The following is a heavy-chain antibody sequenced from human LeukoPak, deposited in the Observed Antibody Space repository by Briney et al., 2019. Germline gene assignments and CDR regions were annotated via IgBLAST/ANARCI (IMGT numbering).Heavy chain of an antibody. CDR3: ARDQGLTYYYGSGSYIVGYFDY. CDR1: GGSFSGYY. Sequence: SETLSLTCAVYGGSFSGYYWSWIRQPPGKGLEWIGKINHSGSTNYNPSLKSRVTISVDTSKNQFSLKLSSVTAADTAVYYCARDQGLTYYYGSGSYIVGYFDYWGQGTLVTVSS. CDR2: INHSGST. J-gene: IGHJ4*02. V-gene: IGHV4-34*01. D-gene: IGHD3-10*01.